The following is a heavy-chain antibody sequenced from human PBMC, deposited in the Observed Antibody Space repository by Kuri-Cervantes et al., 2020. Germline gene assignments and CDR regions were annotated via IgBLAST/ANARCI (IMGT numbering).Heavy chain of an antibody. Sequence: GESLKISCTASGFTFSSYIMNWVRQAPGKGLEWVSYISSRSSITYYADSVKGRFTISRDNAKNSLYLQMNSLRADDTAVYYCARDSGKGGFDYWGQGSLVTVSS. J-gene: IGHJ4*02. V-gene: IGHV3-48*01. CDR1: GFTFSSYI. CDR3: ARDSGKGGFDY. D-gene: IGHD3-16*01. CDR2: ISSRSSIT.